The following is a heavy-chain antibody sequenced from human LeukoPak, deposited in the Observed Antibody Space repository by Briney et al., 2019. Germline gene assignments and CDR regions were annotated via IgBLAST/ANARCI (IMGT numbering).Heavy chain of an antibody. CDR3: AKDRGYSYLFDY. CDR1: GFTFSSYS. V-gene: IGHV3-21*01. D-gene: IGHD5-18*01. J-gene: IGHJ4*02. CDR2: ISSSSSYI. Sequence: GGSLRLSCAASGFTFSSYSMNWVRQAPGKGLEWVSSISSSSSYIYYADSVKGRFTISRDNAKNSLYLQMNSLRAEDTAVYYCAKDRGYSYLFDYWGQGTLVTVSS.